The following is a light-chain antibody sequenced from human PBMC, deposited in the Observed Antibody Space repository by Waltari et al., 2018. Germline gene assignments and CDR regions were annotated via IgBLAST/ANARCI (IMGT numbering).Light chain of an antibody. V-gene: IGLV3-19*01. CDR2: DKN. CDR3: HSRDASGVAGS. Sequence: SSELTQDPAVSVAMGQTVRNTCQGDSLRSYYASWYHQRPGQAPILVMYDKNNRPSGVPDRFSGSSSHNTASLTITGAQAEDEASYYCHSRDASGVAGSFGGGTKLTVL. CDR1: SLRSYY. J-gene: IGLJ2*01.